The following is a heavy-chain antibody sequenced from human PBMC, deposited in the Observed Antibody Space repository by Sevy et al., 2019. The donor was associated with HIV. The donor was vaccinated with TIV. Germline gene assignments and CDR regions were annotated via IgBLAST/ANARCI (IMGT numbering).Heavy chain of an antibody. V-gene: IGHV1-69*13. CDR2: IIPILGTT. CDR1: GGTFTTSG. D-gene: IGHD6-19*01. J-gene: IGHJ4*02. CDR3: ARGGGNGWYYFDY. Sequence: ASVKVSCKASGGTFTTSGISWVRQVPGQGLEWMGGIIPILGTTNYAQKFQYRVTITADQSTTTAYLELGSLRSEDTAVYYCARGGGNGWYYFDYWGQETLVTVSS.